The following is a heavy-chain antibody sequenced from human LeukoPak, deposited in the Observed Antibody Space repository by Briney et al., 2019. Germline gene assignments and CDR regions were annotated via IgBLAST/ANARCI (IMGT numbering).Heavy chain of an antibody. V-gene: IGHV1-2*04. CDR3: ARSRIAARHLNFDY. CDR1: GYTFTSYD. Sequence: ASVKVSCKASGYTFTSYDINWVRQATGQGLEWMGWINPNSGGTNYAQKFQGWVTMTRDTSISTAYMELSRLRSDDTAVYYCARSRIAARHLNFDYWGQGTLVTVSS. CDR2: INPNSGGT. J-gene: IGHJ4*02. D-gene: IGHD6-6*01.